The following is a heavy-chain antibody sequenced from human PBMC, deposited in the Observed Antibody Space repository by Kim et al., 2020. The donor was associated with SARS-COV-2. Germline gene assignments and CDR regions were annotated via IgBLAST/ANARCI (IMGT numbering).Heavy chain of an antibody. CDR1: GGTFSSYA. CDR3: ARGTYSSGGSCYSRAFDI. CDR2: IIPIFGTA. D-gene: IGHD2-15*01. Sequence: SVKVSCKASGGTFSSYAISWVRQAPGQGLEWMGGIIPIFGTANYAQKFQGRVTITADESTSTAYMELSSLRSEDTAVYYCARGTYSSGGSCYSRAFDIWGQGTMVTVSS. V-gene: IGHV1-69*13. J-gene: IGHJ3*02.